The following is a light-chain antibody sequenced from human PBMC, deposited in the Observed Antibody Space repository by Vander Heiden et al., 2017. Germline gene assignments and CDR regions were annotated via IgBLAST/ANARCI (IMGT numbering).Light chain of an antibody. Sequence: QSALTQPASVSGSPGQSITISCTGTSRDVGGYNYVSWYQQHPGKAPKLIIYDVSNRPSGVSNRFSGAKSGNTASLTISGLQAEDEADYYCSSYTSSSTLDVFGTGTKVTVL. CDR1: SRDVGGYNY. CDR3: SSYTSSSTLDV. CDR2: DVS. V-gene: IGLV2-14*03. J-gene: IGLJ1*01.